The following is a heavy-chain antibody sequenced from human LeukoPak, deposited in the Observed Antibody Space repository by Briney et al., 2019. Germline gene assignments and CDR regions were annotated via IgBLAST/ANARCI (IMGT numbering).Heavy chain of an antibody. D-gene: IGHD2-2*01. V-gene: IGHV4-39*07. Sequence: PSETLSLTCTVSGGSISSSSYYWGWIRQPPGKGLEWIGSIYYSGSTYYNPSLKSRVTISVDTSKNQFSLKLSSVTAADTAVYYCARSYCSSTSCYDYYYYMDVWGKGTTVTVSS. CDR2: IYYSGST. CDR3: ARSYCSSTSCYDYYYYMDV. CDR1: GGSISSSSYY. J-gene: IGHJ6*03.